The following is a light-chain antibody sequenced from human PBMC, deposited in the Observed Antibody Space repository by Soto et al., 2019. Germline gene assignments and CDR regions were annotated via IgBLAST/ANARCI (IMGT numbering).Light chain of an antibody. Sequence: QSALTQPASVSGSPGQSITISCTGTSSDVGAYNYVSWYQQHPDRAPKLMIFEVSDRPSGVSNRFSGSNSGNTASLTISGLQAEDEADYFCSSYTTSSSLVFGGGTKLTVL. J-gene: IGLJ3*02. CDR1: SSDVGAYNY. CDR3: SSYTTSSSLV. CDR2: EVS. V-gene: IGLV2-14*01.